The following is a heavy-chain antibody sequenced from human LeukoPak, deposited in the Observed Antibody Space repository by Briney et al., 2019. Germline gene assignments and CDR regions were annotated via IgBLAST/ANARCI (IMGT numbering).Heavy chain of an antibody. J-gene: IGHJ4*02. CDR1: GYTFTSYD. CDR2: MNPNSGNT. V-gene: IGHV1-8*01. CDR3: AGGCIVGATCLFGY. Sequence: ASVKVSCKASGYTFTSYDINWVRQATGQGLEWMGWMNPNSGNTGYAQKFQGRVTMTRNTSISTAYMELSSLRSEDTAVYYCAGGCIVGATCLFGYWGQGTLVTVSS. D-gene: IGHD1-26*01.